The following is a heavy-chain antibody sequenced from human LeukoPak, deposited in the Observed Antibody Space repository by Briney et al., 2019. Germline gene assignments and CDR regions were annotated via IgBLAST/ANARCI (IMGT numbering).Heavy chain of an antibody. CDR3: ARSRTSSGVVNMGAFDL. V-gene: IGHV3-7*01. J-gene: IGHJ3*01. CDR1: GFTFSSYW. D-gene: IGHD3-3*01. Sequence: GGSLRLSCAVSGFTFSSYWMSWVSQTPGKGLDWVANINQVGSEKNYVDCVKGRFTVSRNNADNSLFLEMSSLRAEDTAMYCCARSRTSSGVVNMGAFDLWGGGTMVTVSS. CDR2: INQVGSEK.